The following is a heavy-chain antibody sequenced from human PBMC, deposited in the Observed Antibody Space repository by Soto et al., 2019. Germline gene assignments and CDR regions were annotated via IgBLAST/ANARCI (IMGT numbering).Heavy chain of an antibody. D-gene: IGHD2-2*01. J-gene: IGHJ5*02. V-gene: IGHV4-59*12. CDR3: ARDSLRGPAAMVGNWFDP. Sequence: PSETLSLTCTVSGGSISSYYWSWIRQPPGKGLEWIGYIYYSMSTNYTPSLKSRVNISVDTSKNQFSLKLSSVTAADTAVYYCARDSLRGPAAMVGNWFDPWGQGALVTVSS. CDR1: GGSISSYY. CDR2: IYYSMST.